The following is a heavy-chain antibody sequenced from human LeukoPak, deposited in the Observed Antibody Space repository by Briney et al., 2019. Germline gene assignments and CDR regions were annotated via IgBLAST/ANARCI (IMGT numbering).Heavy chain of an antibody. CDR1: GYTFTSYA. J-gene: IGHJ4*02. CDR2: INAGNGNT. Sequence: GASVKVSCKASGYTFTSYAMHWVRQAPGQRLEWMGWINAGNGNTKYSQKFQGRVTITRDTSANTAYMELSSLRSEDTAVYYCARGQGRPAAPDYWGQGTLVTVSS. CDR3: ARGQGRPAAPDY. D-gene: IGHD2-2*01. V-gene: IGHV1-3*01.